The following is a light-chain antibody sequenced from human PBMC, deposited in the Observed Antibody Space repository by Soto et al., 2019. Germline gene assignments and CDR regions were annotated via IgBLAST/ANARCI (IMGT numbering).Light chain of an antibody. CDR2: RNN. CDR1: SSNIGSNY. Sequence: QAVLTQPPSASGTPGQRVTISCSGSSSNIGSNYVYWYQQLPGTAPKLLIYRNNQRPSGVPVRFSGSKSGTSASLAISGLWSESEGDYNCAAWDDSAGGRVSGGG. CDR3: AAWDDSAGGRV. J-gene: IGLJ2*01. V-gene: IGLV1-47*03.